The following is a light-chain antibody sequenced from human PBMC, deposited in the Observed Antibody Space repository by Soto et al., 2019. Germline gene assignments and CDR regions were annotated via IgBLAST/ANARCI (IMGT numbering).Light chain of an antibody. CDR1: QSVRSN. Sequence: EIVMTQSPATLSVSPGERATLSCRASQSVRSNFAWYQQKPGQAPRLLIHGASIRATGIPARFSGSGSGTEFTLSISSLQSEDLAVYYCQQYNDWPITFGQGTRLEIK. V-gene: IGKV3D-15*01. J-gene: IGKJ5*01. CDR2: GAS. CDR3: QQYNDWPIT.